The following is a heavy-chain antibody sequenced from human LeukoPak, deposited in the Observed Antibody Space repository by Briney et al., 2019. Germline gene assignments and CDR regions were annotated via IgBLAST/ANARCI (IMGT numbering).Heavy chain of an antibody. V-gene: IGHV3-23*01. CDR2: IRDSGSST. D-gene: IGHD1-26*01. CDR3: AKYGPQDSGSSHFDY. J-gene: IGHJ4*02. Sequence: GGALRLSCAASGFTFSSYAMSWVRQAPGKGLEWVSAIRDSGSSTHYAGSVKGRFTTSRDNSKNTLFLQMNSLRAEDTAIYYCAKYGPQDSGSSHFDYWGQGALVTVSS. CDR1: GFTFSSYA.